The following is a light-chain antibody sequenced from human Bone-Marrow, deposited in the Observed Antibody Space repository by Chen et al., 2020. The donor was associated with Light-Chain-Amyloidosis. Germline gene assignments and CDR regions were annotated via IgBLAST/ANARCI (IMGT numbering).Light chain of an antibody. Sequence: SYELTQPPSVSVSPGQTARITCSGDDLPTKYAYWYQQKPGQAPVLVIHRDTERPSGISERFSGSSSGTTATLTISGVQEEDEADYNCQSADSSGTYEVIFGGGTKLTVL. V-gene: IGLV3-25*03. CDR3: QSADSSGTYEVI. CDR2: RDT. CDR1: DLPTKY. J-gene: IGLJ2*01.